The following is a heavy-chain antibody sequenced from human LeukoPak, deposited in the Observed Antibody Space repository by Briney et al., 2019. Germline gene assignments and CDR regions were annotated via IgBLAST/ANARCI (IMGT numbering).Heavy chain of an antibody. CDR3: ASSGMYCSGGSCYHYMDV. V-gene: IGHV4-4*07. J-gene: IGHJ6*03. Sequence: SQTLSLTCTVSGGSISSYYWSWIRQPAGKGLEWIGRIYTSGSTNYNPSLKSRVTMSVDTSKNQFSLKLSSVTAADTAVYYCASSGMYCSGGSCYHYMDVWGKGTTVTVSS. D-gene: IGHD2-15*01. CDR2: IYTSGST. CDR1: GGSISSYY.